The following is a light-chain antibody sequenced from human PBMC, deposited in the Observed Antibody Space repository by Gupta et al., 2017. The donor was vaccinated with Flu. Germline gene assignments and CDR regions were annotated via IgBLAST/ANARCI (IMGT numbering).Light chain of an antibody. CDR1: SSDVGGYNF. J-gene: IGLJ3*02. CDR2: EVS. CDR3: SSYTSSSALRV. Sequence: SSDVGGYNFVSWYQQHPGKAPKLMIYEVSNRPSGVSNRFSGSKSGNTASLTISGLQAEDEADYYCSSYTSSSALRVFGGGTKLTVL. V-gene: IGLV2-14*01.